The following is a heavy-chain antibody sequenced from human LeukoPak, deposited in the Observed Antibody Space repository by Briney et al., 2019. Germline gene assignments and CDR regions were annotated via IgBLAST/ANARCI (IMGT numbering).Heavy chain of an antibody. CDR2: IKQDGSEK. CDR1: GFTFRNYW. V-gene: IGHV3-7*03. CDR3: ARRSGIAVAGAFDY. Sequence: PGGSLRLSCATSGFTFRNYWMSWVRQAPGKGLEWLANIKQDGSEKYYVDSVKGRFTISRDNAKNSLYLQMNSLRAEDTAVYYCARRSGIAVAGAFDYWGQGTLVTVSS. J-gene: IGHJ4*02. D-gene: IGHD6-19*01.